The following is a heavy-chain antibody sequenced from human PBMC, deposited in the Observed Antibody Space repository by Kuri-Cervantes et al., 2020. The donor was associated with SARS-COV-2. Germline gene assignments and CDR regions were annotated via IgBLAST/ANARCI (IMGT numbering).Heavy chain of an antibody. V-gene: IGHV4-39*01. Sequence: SETLSLTCTVSGGSISSSSYYWGWIRQPPGKGLEWNGSIYYSGSTYYNPSLKSRVTISVDTSKNQFSLKLSSVTAADTAVYYCASVAYYYGSGSYPQYYYYYYMDVWGKGTTVTVSS. CDR3: ASVAYYYGSGSYPQYYYYYYMDV. D-gene: IGHD3-10*01. J-gene: IGHJ6*03. CDR2: IYYSGST. CDR1: GGSISSSSYY.